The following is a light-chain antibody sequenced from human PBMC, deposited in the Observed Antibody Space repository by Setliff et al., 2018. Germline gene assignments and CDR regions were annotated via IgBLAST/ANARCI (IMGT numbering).Light chain of an antibody. CDR1: TSDVGSYNF. CDR2: EVR. J-gene: IGLJ3*02. V-gene: IGLV2-23*02. CDR3: CSYAGSDTLV. Sequence: QSALTQPASVSGSPVQSITISCTGTTSDVGSYNFVSWYQKLPGKAPKLLIYEVRKRPSGVSSRFSGARSGITASLTISGLQTEDEADYYCCSYAGSDTLVFGGGTKGTVL.